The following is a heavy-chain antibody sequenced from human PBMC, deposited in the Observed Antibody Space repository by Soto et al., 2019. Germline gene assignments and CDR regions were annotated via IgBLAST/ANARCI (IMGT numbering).Heavy chain of an antibody. Sequence: QVQLVQSGAEVKKPGASVKVSCKASGYTFTSYGISWVRQAAGQGLEWMGWISAYNGNTNYAQKLQGRVTMTTDTSTSTAYMELRSLRSDDTAVYYCARDREKIVATMKADGDYWGQGTLVTVSS. CDR3: ARDREKIVATMKADGDY. CDR1: GYTFTSYG. V-gene: IGHV1-18*04. CDR2: ISAYNGNT. J-gene: IGHJ4*02. D-gene: IGHD5-12*01.